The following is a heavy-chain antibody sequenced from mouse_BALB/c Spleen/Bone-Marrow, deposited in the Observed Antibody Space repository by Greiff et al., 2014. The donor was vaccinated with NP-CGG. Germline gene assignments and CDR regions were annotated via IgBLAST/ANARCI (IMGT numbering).Heavy chain of an antibody. CDR1: GYAFTNYL. J-gene: IGHJ3*01. V-gene: IGHV1-54*01. CDR2: INPGSGAT. Sequence: QVQLKQSGAELVRPGTSVKVSCKASGYAFTNYLIEWVKQRPGQGLEWIGVINPGSGATNYNEKFKAKATLTADKSSSTAYMQLSSLTSDDSAVYFCAGGVVTQKSAYWGQGTLVTVSA. D-gene: IGHD3-2*02. CDR3: AGGVVTQKSAY.